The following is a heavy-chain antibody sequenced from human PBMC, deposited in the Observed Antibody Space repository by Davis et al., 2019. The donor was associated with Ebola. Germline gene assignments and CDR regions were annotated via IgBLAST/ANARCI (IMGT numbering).Heavy chain of an antibody. Sequence: PGGSLRLSCAASGFTFSSPWMTWVRQAPGKGLEWVANIKEDGSEKYYVDSVKGRFSISRDNAKNSLYLQMNSLRDDDTALYYCARIGKGSGTYYEYGMDVWGKGTTVTVSS. CDR3: ARIGKGSGTYYEYGMDV. D-gene: IGHD1-26*01. V-gene: IGHV3-7*03. CDR1: GFTFSSPW. J-gene: IGHJ6*04. CDR2: IKEDGSEK.